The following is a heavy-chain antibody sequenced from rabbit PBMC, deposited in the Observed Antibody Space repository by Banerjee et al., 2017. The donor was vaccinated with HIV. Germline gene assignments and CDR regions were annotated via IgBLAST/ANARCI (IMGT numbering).Heavy chain of an antibody. CDR3: ARAYASNSDHYFGYYFNL. J-gene: IGHJ4*01. CDR1: GSDFSSNA. Sequence: QEQLEESGGDLVKPEGSLTLTCKASGSDFSSNAMCWVRQAPGKGLELIACIYSSNGDKWYASWVNGRFTISKSSSTTVDLKMTSLTAADTATYFCARAYASNSDHYFGYYFNLWGPGTLVTVS. D-gene: IGHD1-1*01. CDR2: IYSSNGDK. V-gene: IGHV1S45*01.